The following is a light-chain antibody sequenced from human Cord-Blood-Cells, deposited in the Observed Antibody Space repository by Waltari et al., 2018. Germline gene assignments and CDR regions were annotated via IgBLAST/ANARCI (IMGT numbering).Light chain of an antibody. CDR3: QQYNNWPPYT. CDR1: PSVSSN. J-gene: IGKJ2*01. CDR2: GAS. Sequence: EIVMTQSPATLSVSPGERATLSCRASPSVSSNLAWYQQKPGHAPRLLIYGASTRATGIPAMFSGSGSGTEFTLTISSLQSEDFAVYYCQQYNNWPPYTFGQGTKLEIK. V-gene: IGKV3-15*01.